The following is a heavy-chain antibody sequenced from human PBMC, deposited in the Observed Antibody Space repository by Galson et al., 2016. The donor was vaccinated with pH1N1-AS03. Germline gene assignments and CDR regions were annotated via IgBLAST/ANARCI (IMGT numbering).Heavy chain of an antibody. CDR1: GGSFSGYS. CDR2: INHSGST. J-gene: IGHJ5*02. V-gene: IGHV4-34*01. Sequence: SETLPLTCAVYGGSFSGYSCSWIRQPPGKGLEWIGEINHSGSTNYNPSLKSRVTMSVDMAKNLISLNMTSVTAADTAVYYCARRANWGFAGRQNWFDPWGQGTLVTVSS. D-gene: IGHD7-27*01. CDR3: ARRANWGFAGRQNWFDP.